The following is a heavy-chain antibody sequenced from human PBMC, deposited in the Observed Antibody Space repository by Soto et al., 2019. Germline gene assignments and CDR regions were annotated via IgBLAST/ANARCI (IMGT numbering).Heavy chain of an antibody. CDR2: IYHSGST. CDR3: ARAPTP. Sequence: PSETLSLTCTVSGGSISSGPYSWGWIRQPPGKGLECIGSIYHSGSTYYNPSLKSRVTISVDRSKNQFSLKLSSVTAADTAVYYCARAPTPWGQGTLVTVSS. V-gene: IGHV4-30-2*01. J-gene: IGHJ5*02. CDR1: GGSISSGPYS.